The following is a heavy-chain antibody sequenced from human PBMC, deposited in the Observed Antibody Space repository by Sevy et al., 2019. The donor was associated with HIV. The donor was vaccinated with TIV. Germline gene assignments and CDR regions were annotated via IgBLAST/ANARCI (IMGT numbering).Heavy chain of an antibody. CDR3: ASDISGYSSSATMYYYYYYGMDV. J-gene: IGHJ6*02. V-gene: IGHV3-30-3*01. Sequence: GGSLRLSCAASGFTFSSYAMHWVRQAPGKGLEWVAVISYDGSNKYYADSVKGRFTISRDNSKNTLYLQMNSLRAEDMAVYYCASDISGYSSSATMYYYYYYGMDVWGQGTTVTVSS. CDR1: GFTFSSYA. CDR2: ISYDGSNK. D-gene: IGHD6-6*01.